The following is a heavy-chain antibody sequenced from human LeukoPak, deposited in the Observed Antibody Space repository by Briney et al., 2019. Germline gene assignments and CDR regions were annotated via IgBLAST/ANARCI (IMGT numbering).Heavy chain of an antibody. CDR3: AKDQGWDYDSSGYFNDAFDI. D-gene: IGHD3-22*01. V-gene: IGHV3-43*02. CDR1: GFTFDDYA. Sequence: PGGSLRLSCAASGFTFDDYAVHWVRQAPGKGLEWVSLISGDGGSTYYADSVKGRFTISRDNSKNSLYLQMNSLRTEDTALYYCAKDQGWDYDSSGYFNDAFDIWGQGTMVTVSS. J-gene: IGHJ3*02. CDR2: ISGDGGST.